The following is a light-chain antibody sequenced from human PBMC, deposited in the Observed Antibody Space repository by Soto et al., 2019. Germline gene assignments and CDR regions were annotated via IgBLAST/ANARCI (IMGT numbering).Light chain of an antibody. Sequence: EIVMTQSPATPSVSPGETATLSCRASQSVSINLAWYQQKPGQAPRLLIYGASSRATGIPDRFSGSGSGTDFTLTISRLEPEDFAVYYCQQYGSSPWTFGRGTKVDSK. CDR3: QQYGSSPWT. CDR2: GAS. CDR1: QSVSIN. J-gene: IGKJ1*01. V-gene: IGKV3-20*01.